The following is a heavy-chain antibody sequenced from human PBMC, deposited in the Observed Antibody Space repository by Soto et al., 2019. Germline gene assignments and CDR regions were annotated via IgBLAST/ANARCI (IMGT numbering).Heavy chain of an antibody. CDR3: ARDLAKGGGSAGFDY. CDR2: INPKSGGT. Sequence: QVQLVQSGAEVKKPGASVNVSCKASEDTFTVYYMHWVRQAPGQGLEWMGWINPKSGGTMYPQKFQGRVTMTWDTYISTAYMALTRLRSDDTAVYYCARDLAKGGGSAGFDYWGQGTLVTVSS. D-gene: IGHD1-26*01. J-gene: IGHJ4*02. CDR1: EDTFTVYY. V-gene: IGHV1-2*02.